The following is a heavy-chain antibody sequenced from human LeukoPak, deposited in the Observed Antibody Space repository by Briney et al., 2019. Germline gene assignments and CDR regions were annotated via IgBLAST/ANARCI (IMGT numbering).Heavy chain of an antibody. CDR3: ARGGDEVPTL. J-gene: IGHJ4*02. CDR2: IYHSGST. V-gene: IGHV4-38-2*02. D-gene: IGHD7-27*01. Sequence: SETLSLTCTVSGYSISSGYYWGWIRQPPGKGLEWIGNIYHSGSTYYNPSLKSRVTISVDTSKNQFSLKLSSVTAADTAVYYCARGGDEVPTLWGQGTLVTVSS. CDR1: GYSISSGYY.